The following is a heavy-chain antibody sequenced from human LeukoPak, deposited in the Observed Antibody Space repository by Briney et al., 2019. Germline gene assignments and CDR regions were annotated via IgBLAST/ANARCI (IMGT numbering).Heavy chain of an antibody. CDR3: ARDGSYYDFWSGYGIDV. D-gene: IGHD3-3*01. J-gene: IGHJ6*02. V-gene: IGHV3-21*01. CDR2: ISSSSSYI. Sequence: GGSLRLSCAASGFTFSSYSMNWVRQAPGKGLEWVSSISSSSSYIYYADSVKGRFTISRDNAKNSLYLQMNSLRAEDTAVYYCARDGSYYDFWSGYGIDVWGQGTTVTVSS. CDR1: GFTFSSYS.